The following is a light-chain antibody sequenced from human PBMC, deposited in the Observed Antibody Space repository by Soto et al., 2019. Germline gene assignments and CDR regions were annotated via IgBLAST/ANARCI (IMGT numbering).Light chain of an antibody. V-gene: IGKV1-5*01. Sequence: DIHMTQSPSSLSASVGDRVTITCRASQSISNYLNWYQQKPGKAPNLLIYIASNLHSGVPSRFSGSGSGTEFTLTISSLQPDDFATYYCQHYNSYSEAFGQGTKVDIK. CDR1: QSISNY. J-gene: IGKJ1*01. CDR3: QHYNSYSEA. CDR2: IAS.